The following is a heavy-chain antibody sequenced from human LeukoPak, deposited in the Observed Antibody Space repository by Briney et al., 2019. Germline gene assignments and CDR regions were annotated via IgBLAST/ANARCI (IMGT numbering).Heavy chain of an antibody. D-gene: IGHD3-10*01. CDR3: ARGLTMVRGVINWFDP. CDR2: INHSGST. CDR1: GGSFSGYY. J-gene: IGHJ5*02. V-gene: IGHV4-34*01. Sequence: SETLSLTCAVYGGSFSGYYWGWIRQPPGKGLEWIGEINHSGSTNYNPSLKSRVTISVDTSKNQFSLKLSSVTAADTAVYYCARGLTMVRGVINWFDPWGQGTLVTVSS.